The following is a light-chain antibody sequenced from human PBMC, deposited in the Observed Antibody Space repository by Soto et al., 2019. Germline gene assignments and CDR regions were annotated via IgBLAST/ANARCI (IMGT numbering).Light chain of an antibody. V-gene: IGKV1-5*03. CDR2: KAS. CDR3: QQYISFSS. CDR1: QRISSW. J-gene: IGKJ1*01. Sequence: DIQMTQSPASLSASVGDRVTLTCRASQRISSWLAWYQQKPGKAPKLLIYKASSLESGVPSRFSGSGSGTEFTLTISSLQPDDFATYYCQQYISFSSFGQGTKVDIK.